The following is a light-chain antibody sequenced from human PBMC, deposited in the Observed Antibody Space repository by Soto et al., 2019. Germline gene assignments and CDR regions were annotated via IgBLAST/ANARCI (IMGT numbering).Light chain of an antibody. CDR2: YND. CDR3: ATWDDRLTAWV. CDR1: NSNIGSNA. J-gene: IGLJ3*02. Sequence: QSVLTQSPSVSGAPRQSVNISCSGNNSNIGSNAVHWYQQLPGKAPKLLIYYNDMLPSGVSDRFSGSKSGTSASLAISGLQSEDEGDYYCATWDDRLTAWVFGGGTKLTVL. V-gene: IGLV1-36*01.